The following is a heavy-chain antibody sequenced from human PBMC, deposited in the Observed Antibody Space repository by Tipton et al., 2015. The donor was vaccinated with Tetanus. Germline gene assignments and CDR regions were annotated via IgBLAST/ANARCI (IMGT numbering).Heavy chain of an antibody. CDR2: INPSGGA. CDR1: GGSMSGSGHY. CDR3: ARQEPPRRFFYDSSGSSG. D-gene: IGHD3-22*01. J-gene: IGHJ4*02. V-gene: IGHV4-39*01. Sequence: TLSLTCIVSGGSMSGSGHYGAWVRQPPGEGLEWIGEINPSGGASYNPSLKSRVTISVDTSKNHFSLELSSVTAADTAVYFCARQEPPRRFFYDSSGSSGWGQGILVTVSS.